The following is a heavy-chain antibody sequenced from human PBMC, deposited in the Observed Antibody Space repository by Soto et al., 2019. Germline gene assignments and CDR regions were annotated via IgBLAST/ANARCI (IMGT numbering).Heavy chain of an antibody. CDR1: VGTFSSYA. Sequence: SVKVSCKASVGTFSSYAISWVRQAPGQGLEWMGGIIPIFGTANYAQKFQGRVTVTADESTSTAYMELSSLRSEDTAVYYCGSPAAIGGYYYYGMDVWGQGTTVTVSS. J-gene: IGHJ6*02. CDR2: IIPIFGTA. CDR3: GSPAAIGGYYYYGMDV. V-gene: IGHV1-69*13. D-gene: IGHD2-2*02.